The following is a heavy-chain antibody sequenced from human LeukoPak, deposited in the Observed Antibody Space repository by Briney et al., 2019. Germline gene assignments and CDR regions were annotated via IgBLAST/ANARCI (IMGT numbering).Heavy chain of an antibody. V-gene: IGHV4-59*01. Sequence: SETLSLTCIVSSGFISSYYWSWIRQTPGKGLEWIAFINYSGRIKYNPSLQSRVSISLDTSKNHFSLQLRSVMAADKAVYYCARLVDYDNSGDPDIFDIWGQGTIVSIS. CDR1: SGFISSYY. J-gene: IGHJ3*02. D-gene: IGHD3-22*01. CDR2: INYSGRI. CDR3: ARLVDYDNSGDPDIFDI.